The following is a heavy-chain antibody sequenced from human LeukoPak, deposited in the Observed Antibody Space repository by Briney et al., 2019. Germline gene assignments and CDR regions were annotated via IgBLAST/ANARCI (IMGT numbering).Heavy chain of an antibody. CDR1: GYTFTSYY. Sequence: ASVKVSCKASGYTFTSYYMHWVRQAPGQGLEWMGIINPSGGSTSYAQKFQGRVTMTRDTSTSTVYMGLSSLRSEDTAVYYCARGPQVGAPSYFFDYWGQGTLVTVSS. J-gene: IGHJ4*02. D-gene: IGHD1-26*01. CDR2: INPSGGST. V-gene: IGHV1-46*01. CDR3: ARGPQVGAPSYFFDY.